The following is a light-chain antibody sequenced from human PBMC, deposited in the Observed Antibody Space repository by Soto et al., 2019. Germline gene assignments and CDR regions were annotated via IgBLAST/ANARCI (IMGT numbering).Light chain of an antibody. Sequence: QSVLTQPPSVSAAPGQKVTISCSGSSSNIGNNYVSWYQHLPGTAPKLLIYDNNKRPSGIPDRFSGSKSDTSATLGITGLQTGDEADYYCGTWDSSLSVYVVFGGGTMVTVL. CDR1: SSNIGNNY. CDR3: GTWDSSLSVYVV. J-gene: IGLJ2*01. V-gene: IGLV1-51*01. CDR2: DNN.